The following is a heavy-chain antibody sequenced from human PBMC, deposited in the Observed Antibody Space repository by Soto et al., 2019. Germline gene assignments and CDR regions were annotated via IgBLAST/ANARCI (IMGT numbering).Heavy chain of an antibody. CDR2: INPDTGDS. J-gene: IGHJ4*02. CDR3: ARVRYGDFSFQY. D-gene: IGHD4-17*01. CDR1: GYTFTTFH. V-gene: IGHV1-2*02. Sequence: QVHLVQSGAEVRKPGASVKVSCKASGYTFTTFHLHWVRLAPGQGLEWMGWINPDTGDSEYGQNFQGRVTLTSDTSMTTAYMELSSLTSDDTAIYFCARVRYGDFSFQYWGQGTPVSVSS.